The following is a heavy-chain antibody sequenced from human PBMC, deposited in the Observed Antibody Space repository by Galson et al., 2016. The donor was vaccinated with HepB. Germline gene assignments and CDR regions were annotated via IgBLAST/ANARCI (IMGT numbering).Heavy chain of an antibody. CDR3: ARDMSSGWYWVYFDY. J-gene: IGHJ4*02. CDR2: ISSCGSTI. D-gene: IGHD6-19*01. Sequence: SLRLSCAASGFTFRSYEMNWVRQAPGKGLEWVSYISSCGSTIKDADSVKGRFTISRDNAKNSLYLQMNSLRAEDTAVYYCARDMSSGWYWVYFDYWGQGSLVTVSS. CDR1: GFTFRSYE. V-gene: IGHV3-48*03.